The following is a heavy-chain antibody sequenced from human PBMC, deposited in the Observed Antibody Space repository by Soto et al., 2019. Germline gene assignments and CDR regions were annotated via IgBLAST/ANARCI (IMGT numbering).Heavy chain of an antibody. V-gene: IGHV1-8*02. CDR3: ARMASAGTLNWFDP. Sequence: ASVKVSCKASPYTFINFDIRWLRQAAGQGLEWLGWMNPGSGKTGYASKSQGRVAMTRDASTGTSHLELSSLTSDDKAVYYCARMASAGTLNWFDPWGQGTLVTVSS. D-gene: IGHD6-13*01. J-gene: IGHJ5*02. CDR2: MNPGSGKT. CDR1: PYTFINFD.